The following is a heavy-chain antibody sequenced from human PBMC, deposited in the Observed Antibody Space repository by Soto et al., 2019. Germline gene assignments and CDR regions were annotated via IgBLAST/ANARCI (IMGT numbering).Heavy chain of an antibody. CDR3: ARDGATVTTEGYFDY. D-gene: IGHD4-17*01. V-gene: IGHV3-33*01. Sequence: QVQLVESGGGVVQPGRSLRLSCAASGFTFSSYGMHWVRQAPGKGLEWVAVIWYDGSNKYYADSVKGRFTISRDNSKNTLSLQMNSLRGEDTAVYYCARDGATVTTEGYFDYWGQGTLVTVSS. J-gene: IGHJ4*02. CDR1: GFTFSSYG. CDR2: IWYDGSNK.